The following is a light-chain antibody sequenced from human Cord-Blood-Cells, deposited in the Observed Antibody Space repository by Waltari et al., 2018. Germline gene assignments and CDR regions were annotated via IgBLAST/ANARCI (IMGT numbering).Light chain of an antibody. CDR3: LQDYNYPPT. CDR1: QGNRND. Sequence: ALQLTRSPSCPSSSFGDRFTNTCRASQGNRNDLGWYQQKPGKAPKLLIYATSSLQSGVPSRFGGSGSGTDFTLTISSLQPEDFATDYCLQDYNYPPTVGGGTKVEIK. J-gene: IGKJ4*01. V-gene: IGKV1-6*02. CDR2: ATS.